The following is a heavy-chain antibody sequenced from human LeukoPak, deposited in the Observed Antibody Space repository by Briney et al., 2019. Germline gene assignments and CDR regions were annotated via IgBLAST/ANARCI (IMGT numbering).Heavy chain of an antibody. V-gene: IGHV3-74*01. Sequence: PGGSLRLSCAASGFTFSSYWMHWVRQAPGKGLVWVSRINSDGSSTSYADSVKGRFTISRDNAKNTLYLQMNSLRAEDTAVYYCARSRTYGDYGRGLDYWGQGTLVTVSS. CDR3: ARSRTYGDYGRGLDY. J-gene: IGHJ4*02. D-gene: IGHD4-17*01. CDR1: GFTFSSYW. CDR2: INSDGSST.